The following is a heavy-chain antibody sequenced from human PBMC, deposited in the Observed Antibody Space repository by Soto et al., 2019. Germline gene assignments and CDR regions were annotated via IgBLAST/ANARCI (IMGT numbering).Heavy chain of an antibody. J-gene: IGHJ4*02. CDR1: GFTFSNAW. V-gene: IGHV3-15*01. D-gene: IGHD3-3*01. CDR3: TTELYDFWSGYYVAPKTFDY. Sequence: EVQLVESGGGLVKPGGSLRLSCAASGFTFSNAWMSWVRQAPGKGLEWVGGIKSKTDGGTTDYAAPVKGRFTISRDDSKNTLYLQMNSLKTEDTAVYYCTTELYDFWSGYYVAPKTFDYWGQGTLVTVSS. CDR2: IKSKTDGGTT.